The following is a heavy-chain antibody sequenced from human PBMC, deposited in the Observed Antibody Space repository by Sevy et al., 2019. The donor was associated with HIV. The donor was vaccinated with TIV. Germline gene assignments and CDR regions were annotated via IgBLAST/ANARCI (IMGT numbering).Heavy chain of an antibody. CDR2: IYYSGST. Sequence: SETLSLTCTVSGGSISSGGYYWSWIRQHPGKGLEWIGYIYYSGSTYYNPSLTSRVTISVDTSKNQFSLKLSSVTAADTAVYYCASGVYYYDSSGYPPDWYFDLWGRGTLVTVSS. V-gene: IGHV4-31*03. CDR1: GGSISSGGYY. CDR3: ASGVYYYDSSGYPPDWYFDL. D-gene: IGHD3-22*01. J-gene: IGHJ2*01.